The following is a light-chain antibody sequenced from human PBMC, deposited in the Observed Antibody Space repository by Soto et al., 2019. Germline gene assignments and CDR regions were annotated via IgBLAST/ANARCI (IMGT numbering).Light chain of an antibody. Sequence: EVVMTQSPATLSVSPGERATLSCRASQSVSNNLAWYQQKPGQAPRLFIYSASTRATGIPARFSGSASGTDFTLTISSLQSEDFAVYYCQQYNEWPLTFGGGTKVETK. CDR3: QQYNEWPLT. CDR2: SAS. J-gene: IGKJ4*01. CDR1: QSVSNN. V-gene: IGKV3-15*01.